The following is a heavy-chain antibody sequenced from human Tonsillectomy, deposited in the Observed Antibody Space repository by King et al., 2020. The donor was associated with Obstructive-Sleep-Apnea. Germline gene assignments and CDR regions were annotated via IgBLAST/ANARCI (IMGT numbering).Heavy chain of an antibody. CDR2: IKQDGSEK. CDR3: SSGDGFDI. CDR1: GITFSSYW. J-gene: IGHJ3*02. V-gene: IGHV3-7*01. Sequence: VQLVESGGGLVQPGGSLRLSCAASGITFSSYWMSWVRQAPGKGLEWGANIKQDGSEKYYVDSVKGRFTISRDNAKHSLYLQMNSLRAEDTAVYYCSSGDGFDIWGQGTMVTVSS.